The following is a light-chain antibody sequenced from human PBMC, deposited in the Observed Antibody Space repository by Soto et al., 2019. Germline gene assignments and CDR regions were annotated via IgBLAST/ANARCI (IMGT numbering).Light chain of an antibody. Sequence: QAVVAQEPSVTVSPGGTVTLTCASSTGVVTSGYYPNWFQQKPGQAPRALIYSATKKHSWTPVRFSGSLLGGKAALTLSGVQPEDEAEYYCLLFHDDAWVFGGGTKLNVL. V-gene: IGLV7-43*01. J-gene: IGLJ3*02. CDR2: SAT. CDR3: LLFHDDAWV. CDR1: TGVVTSGYY.